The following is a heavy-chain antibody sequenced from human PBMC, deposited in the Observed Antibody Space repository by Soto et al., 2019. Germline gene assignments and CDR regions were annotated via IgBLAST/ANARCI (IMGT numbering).Heavy chain of an antibody. CDR3: ARIRGWGWLGPNDY. CDR1: GFSLSNARMS. D-gene: IGHD3-10*01. CDR2: IFSNDAK. V-gene: IGHV2-26*01. Sequence: QVTLKESGPVLVKPTETLTLTCTVSGFSLSNARMSVSWIRQPPGKPLEWLAHIFSNDAKSYSASLNSRLTISKDTSKSPVVLTMTNMDPVDTATYYCARIRGWGWLGPNDYWGQGTLVTVSS. J-gene: IGHJ4*02.